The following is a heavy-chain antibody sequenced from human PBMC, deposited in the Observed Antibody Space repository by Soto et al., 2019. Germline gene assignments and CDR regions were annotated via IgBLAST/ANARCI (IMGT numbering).Heavy chain of an antibody. CDR3: TAGKLYPSLDFDY. CDR2: IRSKAYGGTT. J-gene: IGHJ4*02. Sequence: EVQLVESGGGLVQPGRSLRLSCTASGFTFGDYAMSWVRQAPGKGLEWVGFIRSKAYGGTTEYAASVKGRFTISRDDSKSSAYLQMNSLKTEDTAVYYCTAGKLYPSLDFDYWGQGTLVTVSS. D-gene: IGHD2-8*01. V-gene: IGHV3-49*04. CDR1: GFTFGDYA.